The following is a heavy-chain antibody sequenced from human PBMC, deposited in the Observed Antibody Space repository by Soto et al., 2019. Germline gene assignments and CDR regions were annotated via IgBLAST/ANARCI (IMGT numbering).Heavy chain of an antibody. CDR3: ARDDEHGSNWDLAY. V-gene: IGHV3-30*13. CDR1: GFNFNTYF. D-gene: IGHD1-26*01. Sequence: QVQLVQSGGGVVQPGRSLRLSCAASGFNFNTYFMHWVRKAPGKGLEWVAMIFPNGRDKEYADSVKGRFTSSRDNSNNRMYLQMDSLRPEDTAVYYCARDDEHGSNWDLAYWGQGALVTVSS. J-gene: IGHJ4*02. CDR2: IFPNGRDK.